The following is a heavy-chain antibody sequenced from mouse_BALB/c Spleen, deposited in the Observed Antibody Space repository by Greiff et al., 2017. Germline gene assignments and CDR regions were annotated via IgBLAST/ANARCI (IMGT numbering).Heavy chain of an antibody. CDR1: GYTFTSYW. CDR2: IYPSDSYT. J-gene: IGHJ4*01. V-gene: IGHV1-69*02. Sequence: QVHVKQPGAELVRPGASVKLSCKASGYTFTSYWINWVKQRPGQGLEWIGNIYPSDSYTNYNQKFKDKATLTVDKSSSTAYMQLSSPTSEDSAVYYCTRPGTYYYAMDYWGQGTSVTVSS. D-gene: IGHD4-1*01. CDR3: TRPGTYYYAMDY.